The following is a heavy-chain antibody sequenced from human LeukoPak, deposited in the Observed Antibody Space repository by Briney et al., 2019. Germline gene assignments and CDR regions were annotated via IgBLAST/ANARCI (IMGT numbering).Heavy chain of an antibody. V-gene: IGHV3-21*01. D-gene: IGHD3-10*01. J-gene: IGHJ3*02. CDR3: ARAAYYYGSGSYFRGDAFDI. CDR2: ISSSSSYI. Sequence: GGSLRLSCAASGFTFSSYSMNWVRQAPGKGLEWVSSISSSSSYIYYADSVKGRFTISRDNAKNSLYLQMNSLRAEDTAVYYCARAAYYYGSGSYFRGDAFDIWGQGTMVTVSS. CDR1: GFTFSSYS.